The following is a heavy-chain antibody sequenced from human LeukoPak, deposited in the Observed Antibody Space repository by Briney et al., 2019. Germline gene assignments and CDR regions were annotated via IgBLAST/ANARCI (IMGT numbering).Heavy chain of an antibody. D-gene: IGHD3-10*01. CDR3: ARDLRGSGSYYKTLDY. CDR2: IYHSGST. Sequence: PSETLSLTCTVSGYSISSGYYWGWIRQPPGKGLEWIGSIYHSGSTYYNPSLKSRVTISVDTSKNQFSLKLSTVTAADTAVYYCARDLRGSGSYYKTLDYWGQGTLVTVSS. V-gene: IGHV4-38-2*02. CDR1: GYSISSGYY. J-gene: IGHJ4*02.